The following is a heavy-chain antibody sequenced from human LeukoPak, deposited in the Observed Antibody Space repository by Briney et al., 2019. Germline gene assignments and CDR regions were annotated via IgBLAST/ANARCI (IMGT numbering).Heavy chain of an antibody. V-gene: IGHV1-69*01. CDR1: GGTFSSYA. CDR3: ARVYNGGNSEGEDGYYFDY. J-gene: IGHJ4*02. CDR2: IIPIFGTA. D-gene: IGHD4-23*01. Sequence: SVKVSCTASGGTFSSYAISWVRQAPGQGLEWMGGIIPIFGTANYAQKFQGRVTITADESTSTAYTELSSLRSEDTAVYYCARVYNGGNSEGEDGYYFDYWGQGTLVTVSS.